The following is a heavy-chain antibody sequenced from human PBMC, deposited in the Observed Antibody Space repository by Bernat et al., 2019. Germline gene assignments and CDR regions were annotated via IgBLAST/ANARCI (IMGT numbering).Heavy chain of an antibody. V-gene: IGHV1-8*01. CDR1: EYTFTSYD. CDR3: TRSPPDWGVDY. Sequence: QVQLVQSGAEVKTPGASVKVSCKASEYTFTSYDFNWVRQATGQGLEWMGWVSPNSGNTGYAQKFQGRITMTGDTSISTVYMELSSLRYEDTAVYYCTRSPPDWGVDYWGQGTLVTVSS. J-gene: IGHJ4*02. CDR2: VSPNSGNT. D-gene: IGHD3-9*01.